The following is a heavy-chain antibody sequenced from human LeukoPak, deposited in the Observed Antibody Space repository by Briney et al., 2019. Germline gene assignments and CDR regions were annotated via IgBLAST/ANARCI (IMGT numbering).Heavy chain of an antibody. CDR1: GYTFTSYG. Sequence: ASVKVFCKASGYTFTSYGISWVRQAPGQGLEWMGWISAYNGNTNYAQKLQGRVTMTTDTSTSTAYMELRSLRSDDTAVYYCARDRARIAAAGKKFDPWGQGTLVTVSS. D-gene: IGHD6-13*01. CDR3: ARDRARIAAAGKKFDP. J-gene: IGHJ5*02. CDR2: ISAYNGNT. V-gene: IGHV1-18*04.